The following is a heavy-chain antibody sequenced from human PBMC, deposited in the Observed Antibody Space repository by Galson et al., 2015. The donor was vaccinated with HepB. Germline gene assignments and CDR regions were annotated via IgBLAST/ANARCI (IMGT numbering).Heavy chain of an antibody. J-gene: IGHJ1*01. CDR1: GGSISSSSYY. V-gene: IGHV4-39*01. Sequence: LSLTCTVSGGSISSSSYYWGWIRQPPGKGLEWIGSIYYSGSTYYNPSLKSRVTISVDTSKNQFSLKLSSVTAADTAVYYCARRSDIVVVPAAKAGYFQHWGQGTLVTVSS. CDR2: IYYSGST. D-gene: IGHD2-2*01. CDR3: ARRSDIVVVPAAKAGYFQH.